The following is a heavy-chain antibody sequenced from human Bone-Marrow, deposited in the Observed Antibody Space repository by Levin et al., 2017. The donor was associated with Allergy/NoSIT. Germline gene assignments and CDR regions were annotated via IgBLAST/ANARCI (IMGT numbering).Heavy chain of an antibody. D-gene: IGHD4-23*01. CDR1: GGSITSGSVTSDRYY. CDR3: ASPTGDYGGQEYYYDA. Sequence: SETLSLTCTLSGGSITSGSVTSDRYYWVWIRQSPGKGLEWIGSIYHSGGTYYNPSLKSRVTISADTSMNQFSLKLNSVTAADTAVYYCASPTGDYGGQEYYYDAWGQGMLVTVSS. V-gene: IGHV4-39*01. J-gene: IGHJ4*01. CDR2: IYHSGGT.